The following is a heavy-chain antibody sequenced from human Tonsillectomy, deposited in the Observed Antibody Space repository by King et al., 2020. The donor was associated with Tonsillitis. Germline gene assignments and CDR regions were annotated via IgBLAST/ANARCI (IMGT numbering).Heavy chain of an antibody. Sequence: VQLVESGGGVVQPGRSLRLSCAASGFTFSSYGMHWVRQAPGKGLEWVAVISYDGSNKYYADSVKGRFTISRDNSKNTLYLQMNSLRAEDTAVYYCAKNLYRWELPLTIFDYWGQGTLVTVSS. CDR1: GFTFSSYG. J-gene: IGHJ4*02. D-gene: IGHD1-26*01. CDR2: ISYDGSNK. V-gene: IGHV3-30*18. CDR3: AKNLYRWELPLTIFDY.